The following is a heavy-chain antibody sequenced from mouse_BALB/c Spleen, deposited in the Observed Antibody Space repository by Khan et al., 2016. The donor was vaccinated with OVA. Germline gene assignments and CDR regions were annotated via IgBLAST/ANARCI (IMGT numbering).Heavy chain of an antibody. Sequence: QVQLQQPGIELVRPGASVKLSCKASGYTFTNYWINWVKQRPGQGLEWIGNIYPSDSYTNYNQKFKDKATLTVDKSSSTAYMQLSSPTSEDSAFYYCTREVVDGSSFAYWGQGTLVTVSA. CDR1: GYTFTNYW. D-gene: IGHD1-1*02. J-gene: IGHJ3*01. CDR2: IYPSDSYT. CDR3: TREVVDGSSFAY. V-gene: IGHV1-69*02.